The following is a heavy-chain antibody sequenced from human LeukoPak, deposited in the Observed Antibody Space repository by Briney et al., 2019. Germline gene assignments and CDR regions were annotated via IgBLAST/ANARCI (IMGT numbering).Heavy chain of an antibody. CDR2: IYYSGST. J-gene: IGHJ6*03. Sequence: SETLSLTCTVSGGSISSSSYYWGWIRQPPGKGLEWIGSIYYSGSTYYNPSLKSRVTISVDTSKNQFSLKLSSVTAADTAVYYCARGRGYSYGKDYYYYYMDVWGKGTTVTVSS. V-gene: IGHV4-39*07. CDR1: GGSISSSSYY. D-gene: IGHD5-18*01. CDR3: ARGRGYSYGKDYYYYYMDV.